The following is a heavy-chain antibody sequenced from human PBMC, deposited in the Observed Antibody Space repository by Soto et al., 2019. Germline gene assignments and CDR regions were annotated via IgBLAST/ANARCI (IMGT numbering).Heavy chain of an antibody. Sequence: QVQLVESGGGVVQPGRSLRLSCAASGFTFSSYGMHWVRQAPGKGLEWVAVIWYDGSNKYYADSVKGRFTISRDNSKNTLYLQMNSLRAEDTAVYYCARDLSTLGFAPWGQGTLVTVSS. CDR1: GFTFSSYG. CDR2: IWYDGSNK. CDR3: ARDLSTLGFAP. V-gene: IGHV3-33*01. J-gene: IGHJ5*02. D-gene: IGHD3-3*01.